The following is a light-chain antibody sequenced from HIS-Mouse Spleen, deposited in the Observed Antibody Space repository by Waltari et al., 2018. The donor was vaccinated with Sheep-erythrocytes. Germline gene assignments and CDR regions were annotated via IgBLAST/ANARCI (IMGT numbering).Light chain of an antibody. V-gene: IGLV2-11*01. CDR1: SSDVGGYNY. CDR3: CSYAGSYNHV. CDR2: DVS. J-gene: IGLJ1*01. Sequence: QSALTQPRPVSGSPGQSVTISCTGTSSDVGGYNYVSLYQQHPGKAPKLMIYDVSKRPSGVPDRFSGSKSGNTASLTISGLQAEDEADYYCCSYAGSYNHVFATGTKVTVL.